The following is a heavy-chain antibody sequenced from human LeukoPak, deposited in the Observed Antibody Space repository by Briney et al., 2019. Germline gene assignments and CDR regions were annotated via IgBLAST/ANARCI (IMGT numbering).Heavy chain of an antibody. Sequence: SETLSLTCAVYGGSFSGYYWSWIRQPPGKGLEWIGEINHSGSTNYNPSLKSRVTISVDTSKNQFSLKLSSVTAADTAVYYCARGSRYYGSGSYHWGQGTLVTVSS. CDR2: INHSGST. CDR1: GGSFSGYY. CDR3: ARGSRYYGSGSYH. J-gene: IGHJ4*02. V-gene: IGHV4-34*01. D-gene: IGHD3-10*01.